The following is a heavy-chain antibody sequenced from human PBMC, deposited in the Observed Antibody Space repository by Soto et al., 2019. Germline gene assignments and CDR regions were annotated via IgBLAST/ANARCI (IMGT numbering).Heavy chain of an antibody. CDR3: SRSFDY. J-gene: IGHJ4*02. Sequence: QVQLQESGPGLVKPSGTLSLICDVSGGSIHSSYWWSWVRQPPGRRLEWIGEIFHLGGATYNPSFESRVTISVDNAKNQYYLKLTSVTAAGSAIYFCSRSFDYWGPGILVTVSS. V-gene: IGHV4-4*02. CDR1: GGSIHSSYW. CDR2: IFHLGGA.